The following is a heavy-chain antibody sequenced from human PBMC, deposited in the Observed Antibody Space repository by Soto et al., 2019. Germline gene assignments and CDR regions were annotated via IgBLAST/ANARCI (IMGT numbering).Heavy chain of an antibody. V-gene: IGHV3-23*01. D-gene: IGHD3-3*01. CDR1: GFTFSSYA. J-gene: IGHJ4*02. CDR3: AKDGYYDFWSSSLNLYYFDY. Sequence: PGGSLRLSCAASGFTFSSYAMSWVRQAPGKGLEWVSAISGSGGSTYYADSVKGRFTISRDNSKNTLYLQMNSLRAEDTAVYYCAKDGYYDFWSSSLNLYYFDYWGQGTLVTVSS. CDR2: ISGSGGST.